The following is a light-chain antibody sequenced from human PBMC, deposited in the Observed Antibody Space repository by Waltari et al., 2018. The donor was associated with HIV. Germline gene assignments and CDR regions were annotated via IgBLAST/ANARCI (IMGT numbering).Light chain of an antibody. J-gene: IGLJ3*02. V-gene: IGLV2-11*01. CDR1: SRDVGGYNY. CDR3: CSYAGRYSWV. CDR2: AVS. Sequence: QSALTQPRSVSGSPGPSVPISCTGTSRDVGGYNYVSWYQQHTGKAPKLMIYAVSERPSGVPDRFSGSKSDKTASLTISGLQADDEADYYCCSYAGRYSWVFGGGTKLTVL.